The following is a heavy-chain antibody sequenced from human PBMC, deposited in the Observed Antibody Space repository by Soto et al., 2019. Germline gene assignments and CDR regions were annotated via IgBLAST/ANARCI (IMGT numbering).Heavy chain of an antibody. D-gene: IGHD3-16*02. CDR3: ASCSMNTFGGVIVDDAFDM. CDR2: IYSGGSS. J-gene: IGHJ3*02. CDR1: GFTVSSNY. V-gene: IGHV3-53*01. Sequence: EVQLVESGGGLIQPGGSLRLSCAASGFTVSSNYMSWVRQTPGKGLEWVSIIYSGGSSYYADSVKGRFTIARDNSKNTRYLQMNSLRAEDTAVYYCASCSMNTFGGVIVDDAFDMWGQGTMVSFSS.